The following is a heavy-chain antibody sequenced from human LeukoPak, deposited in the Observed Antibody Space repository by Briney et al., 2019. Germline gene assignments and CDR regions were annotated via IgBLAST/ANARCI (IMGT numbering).Heavy chain of an antibody. J-gene: IGHJ3*02. CDR1: GYDFTSYD. V-gene: IGHV1-8*01. D-gene: IGHD3-10*01. Sequence: ASVRVSCKASGYDFTSYDINWVRQATGQGLEWMGWMNPNSGDTGYTEKFQGRITMTRDTSISTAYVELSSLKSEDTAVYYCASRSALVRGVDAFDIWGQGTMVTVSP. CDR2: MNPNSGDT. CDR3: ASRSALVRGVDAFDI.